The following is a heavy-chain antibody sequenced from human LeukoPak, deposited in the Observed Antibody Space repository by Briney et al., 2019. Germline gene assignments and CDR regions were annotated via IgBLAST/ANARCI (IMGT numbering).Heavy chain of an antibody. V-gene: IGHV3-23*01. CDR3: TRAYDGSGYYYGTGY. CDR2: ISGSGAST. Sequence: GGSLRLSCGTSGFTFSSYAMSWVRQAPGKGLEWVSGISGSGASTYYADSVKGRFNISRDNSKNTLYLQMNNLRAEDTAVYYCTRAYDGSGYYYGTGYWGQGTLVTVSS. J-gene: IGHJ4*02. D-gene: IGHD3-22*01. CDR1: GFTFSSYA.